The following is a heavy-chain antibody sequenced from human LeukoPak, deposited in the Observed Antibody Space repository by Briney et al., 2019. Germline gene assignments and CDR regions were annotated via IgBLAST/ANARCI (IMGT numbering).Heavy chain of an antibody. CDR1: GFTVSSNY. CDR2: IYSGSST. D-gene: IGHD4/OR15-4a*01. V-gene: IGHV3-53*01. J-gene: IGHJ4*02. CDR3: TRDDYGGTNY. Sequence: PGGSLRLSCAASGFTVSSNYMSWVRQAPGKGLEWVSVIYSGSSTYYADSVKGRFTISRDNSKNTLYLQMDSLRGEDTAVYYCTRDDYGGTNYWGQGTLVTVSS.